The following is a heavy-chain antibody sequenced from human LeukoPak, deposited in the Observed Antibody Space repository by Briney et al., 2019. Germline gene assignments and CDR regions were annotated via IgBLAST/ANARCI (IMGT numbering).Heavy chain of an antibody. CDR3: ASLDIVRERDFDY. Sequence: SETLSLTCAVYGGSFSGYYWSWIRQPPGKGLEWIGEINHSGSTNYNPSLKSRVTISVDTSKNQFSLKLSSVTAADTAVYYCASLDIVRERDFDYWGQGTLVTVSS. D-gene: IGHD2-2*03. J-gene: IGHJ4*02. V-gene: IGHV4-34*01. CDR1: GGSFSGYY. CDR2: INHSGST.